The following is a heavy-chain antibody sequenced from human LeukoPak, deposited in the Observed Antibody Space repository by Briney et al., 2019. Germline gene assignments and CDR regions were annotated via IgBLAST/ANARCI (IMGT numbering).Heavy chain of an antibody. Sequence: GGSLRLSCAAPGFSFDTYAMHWVRQAPGQGLEWVALIWHDGSHKFYSNSVRGQFTISRDNSKNTVYLQMNNLRPDDTAVYYCARDIFGSGSYPDFWGQGTLVTVSS. V-gene: IGHV3-33*01. CDR2: IWHDGSHK. CDR1: GFSFDTYA. J-gene: IGHJ4*02. D-gene: IGHD3-10*01. CDR3: ARDIFGSGSYPDF.